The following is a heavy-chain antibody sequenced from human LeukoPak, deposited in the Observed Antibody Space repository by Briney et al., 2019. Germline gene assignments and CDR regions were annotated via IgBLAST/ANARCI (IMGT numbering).Heavy chain of an antibody. D-gene: IGHD7-27*01. J-gene: IGHJ4*02. Sequence: SETLSLTCTVSGGSISSYYWSWIRQPPGKGLEWIGYICYSGSTNYNPSLKSRVTISVDTSKDQFSLKLSSVTAADTAVYYCAGGFVRLGIYYFDYWGQGTLVTVSS. CDR2: ICYSGST. CDR3: AGGFVRLGIYYFDY. V-gene: IGHV4-59*01. CDR1: GGSISSYY.